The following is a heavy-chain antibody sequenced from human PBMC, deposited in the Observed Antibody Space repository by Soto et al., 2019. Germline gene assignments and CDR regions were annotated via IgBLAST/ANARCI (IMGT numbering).Heavy chain of an antibody. J-gene: IGHJ4*02. V-gene: IGHV4-59*01. CDR2: IYYSGST. Sequence: SVTLPLTCTVSGGSIGSYYWSWIRQPPGKGLEWIGYIYYSGSTNYNPSLKSRVTISVDTSKNQFSLKLSSVTAADTAVYYWARAALDGSPYYWGPGPLVTVSS. CDR1: GGSIGSYY. D-gene: IGHD1-1*01. CDR3: ARAALDGSPYY.